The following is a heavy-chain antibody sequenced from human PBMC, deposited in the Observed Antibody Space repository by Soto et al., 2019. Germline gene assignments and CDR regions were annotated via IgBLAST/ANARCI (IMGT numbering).Heavy chain of an antibody. J-gene: IGHJ3*02. Sequence: QVQLVESGGGVVQPGRSLRLSCAASGFTFSSYGMHWVRQAPGEGLEWVAVIWYDGSNKYYADSVKGRFTISRDNSKNTLYLQMNSLRAEDTAVYYCARPHSSGYYSDAFDIWGQGTMVTVSS. CDR1: GFTFSSYG. CDR2: IWYDGSNK. D-gene: IGHD3-22*01. V-gene: IGHV3-33*01. CDR3: ARPHSSGYYSDAFDI.